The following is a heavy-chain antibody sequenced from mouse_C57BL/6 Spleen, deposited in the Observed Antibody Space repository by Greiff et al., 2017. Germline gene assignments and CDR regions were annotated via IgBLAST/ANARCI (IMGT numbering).Heavy chain of an antibody. CDR2: ISSGGDYI. CDR3: TRSFSGTPYAMDY. V-gene: IGHV5-9-1*02. J-gene: IGHJ4*01. D-gene: IGHD4-1*01. Sequence: EVKLVESGAGLVKPGGSLKLSCAASGFTFSSYAMSWVRQTPEKRLEWVAYISSGGDYIYYADTVKGRFTISRDNARNTLYLQMSSLKSEDTAMYYCTRSFSGTPYAMDYWGQGTSVTVSS. CDR1: GFTFSSYA.